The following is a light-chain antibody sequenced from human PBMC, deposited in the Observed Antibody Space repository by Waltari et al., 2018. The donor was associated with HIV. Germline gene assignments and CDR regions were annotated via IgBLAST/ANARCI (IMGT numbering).Light chain of an antibody. CDR1: QGIGKD. CDR2: AAS. Sequence: AIQMTHSPSSLSASIGDRVTITCRASQGIGKDLSWYQQKPGKAPNLLIYAASILQSGVSSRFSGAGSATDFTLTISNLQPEDFATYFCLHDYIFPYTFGPGTKLEI. J-gene: IGKJ2*01. V-gene: IGKV1-6*02. CDR3: LHDYIFPYT.